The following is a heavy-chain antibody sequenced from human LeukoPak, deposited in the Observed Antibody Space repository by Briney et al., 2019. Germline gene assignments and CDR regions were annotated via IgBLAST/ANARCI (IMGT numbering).Heavy chain of an antibody. CDR2: ISYDGSNK. Sequence: GGSLRLSCAASGFTFSSYAMHWVRQAPGKGLEWVAVISYDGSNKYHADSVKGRFTISRDNSKNTLYLQMNSLRAEDTAVYYCARAGVTDCSSTSCYGDYWGQGTLVTVSS. CDR3: ARAGVTDCSSTSCYGDY. V-gene: IGHV3-30-3*01. J-gene: IGHJ4*02. D-gene: IGHD2-2*01. CDR1: GFTFSSYA.